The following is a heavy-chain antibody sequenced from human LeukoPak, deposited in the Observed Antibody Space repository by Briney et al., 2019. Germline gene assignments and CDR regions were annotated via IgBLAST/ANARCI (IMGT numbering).Heavy chain of an antibody. D-gene: IGHD6-13*01. Sequence: GGSLRLSCAASGFTFSGYAMSWVRQAPGKGLEWVSAISGSGGSTYYADSVKGRFTISRDNSKNTLYLQMNSLRAEDTAVYYCAKDIGSSSWYDAFDIWGQGTMVTVSS. J-gene: IGHJ3*02. CDR1: GFTFSGYA. CDR2: ISGSGGST. CDR3: AKDIGSSSWYDAFDI. V-gene: IGHV3-23*01.